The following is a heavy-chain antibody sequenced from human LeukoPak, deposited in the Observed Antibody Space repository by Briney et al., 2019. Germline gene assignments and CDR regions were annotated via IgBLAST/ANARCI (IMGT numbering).Heavy chain of an antibody. CDR3: ARHGPDDFDY. Sequence: ASVKVSCKASGYTFTSYDMYWVRQAPGQRLEWMGWIIVGNGNTKYSQKFQGRVTITRDTSASTAYMELSSLRSEDTAVYYCARHGPDDFDYWGQGTLVTVSS. CDR1: GYTFTSYD. V-gene: IGHV1-3*01. D-gene: IGHD2-8*01. J-gene: IGHJ4*02. CDR2: IIVGNGNT.